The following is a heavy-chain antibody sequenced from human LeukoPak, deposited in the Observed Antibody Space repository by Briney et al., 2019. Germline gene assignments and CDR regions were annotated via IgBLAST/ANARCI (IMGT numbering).Heavy chain of an antibody. V-gene: IGHV4-31*03. D-gene: IGHD2-21*02. CDR2: IYYSGSA. Sequence: RTSATLSLTCTVSGGSISSGGYYWSWIRQHPGKGLEWIGYIYYSGSAYYNPSLKSRVTISVDTSKNQFSLKLSSVTAADTAVYYCARSPVVVTARKAFDIWGQGTMVTVSS. J-gene: IGHJ3*02. CDR3: ARSPVVVTARKAFDI. CDR1: GGSISSGGYY.